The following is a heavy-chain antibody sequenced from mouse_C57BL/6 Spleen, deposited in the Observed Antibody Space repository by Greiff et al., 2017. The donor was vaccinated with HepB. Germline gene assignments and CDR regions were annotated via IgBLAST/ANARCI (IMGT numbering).Heavy chain of an antibody. CDR3: ARGAIYYDYYYAMDY. V-gene: IGHV5-16*01. J-gene: IGHJ4*01. CDR1: GFTFSDYY. Sequence: EVMLVESEGGLVQPGRSMKLSCTASGFTFSDYYMAWVRQVPEKGLEWVANINYDGSSTYYLDSLKSRFIISRDNAKNILYLQMSSLKSEDTATYYCARGAIYYDYYYAMDYWGQGTSVTVSS. D-gene: IGHD2-4*01. CDR2: INYDGSST.